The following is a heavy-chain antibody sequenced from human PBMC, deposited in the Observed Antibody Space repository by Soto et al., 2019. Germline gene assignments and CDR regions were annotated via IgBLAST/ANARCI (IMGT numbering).Heavy chain of an antibody. Sequence: QVQVVQSGAEVKKPGSSVKVTCKTSGGDFKNYGVSWVRQAPGQGLEWMGGIVPVFGSAKYGQIFQGRVTITADDLTSTTHMELSGLKPEDTAIYYCPREIAATGFHFWGQGTLVIVSS. V-gene: IGHV1-69*12. CDR3: PREIAATGFHF. CDR2: IVPVFGSA. J-gene: IGHJ4*02. D-gene: IGHD3-9*01. CDR1: GGDFKNYG.